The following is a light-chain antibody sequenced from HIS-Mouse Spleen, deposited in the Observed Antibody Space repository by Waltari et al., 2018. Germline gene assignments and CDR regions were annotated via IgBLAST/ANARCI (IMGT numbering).Light chain of an antibody. V-gene: IGLV3-10*01. J-gene: IGLJ2*01. CDR1: ALPKKY. CDR3: YSTDSSGNHRV. CDR2: EDS. Sequence: SYELTPPPSVSISPGQTARITCSGDALPKKYAYWYQQKSGPAPVLVIYEDSKRPSGIPEGFSGSSSGTMATLTISGAQVEDEADYYCYSTDSSGNHRVFGGGTKLTVL.